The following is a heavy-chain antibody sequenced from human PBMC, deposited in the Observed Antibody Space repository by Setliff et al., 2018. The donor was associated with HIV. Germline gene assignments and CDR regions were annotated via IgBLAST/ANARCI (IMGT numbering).Heavy chain of an antibody. CDR1: GASMRNYY. Sequence: SETLSLTCSVSGASMRNYYWSWIRQPPGKGLEWSGHIYTSGSTNYNTALKSRVTMSVGTTKNHFSLKLSSVTAADTAVYYCARCNYNVWSGYPLDSMDIWGKGTTVTVSS. V-gene: IGHV4-4*07. CDR3: ARCNYNVWSGYPLDSMDI. D-gene: IGHD3-3*01. J-gene: IGHJ6*04. CDR2: IYTSGST.